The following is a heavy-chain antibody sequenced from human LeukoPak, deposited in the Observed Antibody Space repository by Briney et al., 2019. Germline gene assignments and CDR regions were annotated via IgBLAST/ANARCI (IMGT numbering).Heavy chain of an antibody. D-gene: IGHD1-26*01. J-gene: IGHJ4*02. CDR3: ATALPRFSHSNFDY. V-gene: IGHV1-18*01. Sequence: GASVKVSCKASGYTFTSYGISWVRQAPGQGLEWMGWISAYNGNTNYAQKLQGRVTMTTDTSTSTAYMELRSLRSDDTAVYYCATALPRFSHSNFDYWGQGTLVTVSS. CDR1: GYTFTSYG. CDR2: ISAYNGNT.